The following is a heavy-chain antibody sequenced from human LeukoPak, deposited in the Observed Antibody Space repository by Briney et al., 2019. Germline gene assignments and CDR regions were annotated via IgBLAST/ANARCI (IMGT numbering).Heavy chain of an antibody. CDR3: ANFLKAPDCSNGVCRGY. CDR2: IRSDGSNT. J-gene: IGHJ4*02. D-gene: IGHD2-8*01. Sequence: PGGSLRLSCAASGFTFSSYGMHWVRQAPGKGLEWVAFIRSDGSNTYYADSVKGRFTISRDNSKNTLYLQMTSLRAEDTALYYCANFLKAPDCSNGVCRGYWGQGTLVIVSS. V-gene: IGHV3-30*02. CDR1: GFTFSSYG.